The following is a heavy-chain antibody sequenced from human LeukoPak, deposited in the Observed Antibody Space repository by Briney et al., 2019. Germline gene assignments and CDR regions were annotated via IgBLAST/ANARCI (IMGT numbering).Heavy chain of an antibody. J-gene: IGHJ4*02. CDR1: GGSISSSSYY. V-gene: IGHV4-39*01. D-gene: IGHD4-11*01. CDR2: IYYSGST. CDR3: ASLLTTVTTLGWTFDY. Sequence: SETLSLTCTVSGGSISSSSYYWGWIRQPPGKGLEWIGSIYYSGSTYYNPSLKSRVTISVDTSKNQFSLKLSSVTAADTAVYYCASLLTTVTTLGWTFDYWGQGTLVTVSS.